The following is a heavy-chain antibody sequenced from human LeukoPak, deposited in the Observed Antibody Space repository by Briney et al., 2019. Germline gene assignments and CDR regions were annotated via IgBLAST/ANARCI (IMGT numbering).Heavy chain of an antibody. CDR1: GGTFSSYA. CDR2: VSSTGVTT. Sequence: GSVKVSCKASGGTFSSYAMHWVRQAPGRGLEYVSAVSSTGVTTSYANSVKGRFTISRDNSKNTLYLQMNSLRAEDTAVYYCARGPLGGFDPWGQGTLVTVSS. CDR3: ARGPLGGFDP. J-gene: IGHJ5*02. V-gene: IGHV3-64*01.